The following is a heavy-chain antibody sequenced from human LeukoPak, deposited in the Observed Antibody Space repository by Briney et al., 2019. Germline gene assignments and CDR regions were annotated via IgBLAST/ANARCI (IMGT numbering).Heavy chain of an antibody. D-gene: IGHD5-12*01. CDR1: GFTFSSYE. V-gene: IGHV3-53*04. CDR2: IYSGGST. Sequence: GGSLRLSCAASGFTFSSYEMNWVRQAPGKGLEWVSVIYSGGSTYYADSVKGRFTISRHNSKNTLYLQMNSLRAEDTAVYYCARGSYIVTPGMDVWGQGTTVTVSS. CDR3: ARGSYIVTPGMDV. J-gene: IGHJ6*02.